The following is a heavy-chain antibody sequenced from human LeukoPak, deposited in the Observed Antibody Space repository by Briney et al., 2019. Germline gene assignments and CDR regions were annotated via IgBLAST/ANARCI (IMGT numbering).Heavy chain of an antibody. V-gene: IGHV3-21*01. CDR2: ISSSSSYI. CDR1: GFTFSSYS. CDR3: AGGDRNAFDI. J-gene: IGHJ3*02. Sequence: TGGSLRLSCAASGFTFSSYSMSWVRQAPGKGLEWVSSISSSSSYIYYADSVKGRFTISRDNAKNSLYLQMNSLRAEDTAVYYCAGGDRNAFDIWGQGTMVTVSS.